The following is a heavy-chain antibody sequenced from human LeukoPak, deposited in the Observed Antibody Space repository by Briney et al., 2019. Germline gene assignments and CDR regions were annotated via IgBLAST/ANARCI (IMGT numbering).Heavy chain of an antibody. V-gene: IGHV1-2*02. J-gene: IGHJ4*02. CDR3: ARDPYYGSGSSDY. CDR1: GYTFTGYY. Sequence: ASVKVSFKSSGYTFTGYYMHWVRQAPGQGLEWMGWINPNSGGTNYAQKFQGRVTMTRDTSISTAYMELSRLRSDDTAVYYCARDPYYGSGSSDYWGQGTLVTVSS. CDR2: INPNSGGT. D-gene: IGHD3-10*01.